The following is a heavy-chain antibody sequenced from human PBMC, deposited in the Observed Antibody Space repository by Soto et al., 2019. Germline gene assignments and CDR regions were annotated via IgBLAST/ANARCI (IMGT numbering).Heavy chain of an antibody. CDR1: GFTFDDYT. CDR2: ISWDGGST. CDR3: AKDITMVRGALDYYYGLDV. V-gene: IGHV3-43*01. D-gene: IGHD3-10*01. Sequence: GGSLRLSCAASGFTFDDYTMHWVRQAPGKGLEWVSLISWDGGSTYYADSVKGRFTISRDNSKNSLYLQMNSLRTEDIALYYCAKDITMVRGALDYYYGLDVWGQGTTVTVSS. J-gene: IGHJ6*02.